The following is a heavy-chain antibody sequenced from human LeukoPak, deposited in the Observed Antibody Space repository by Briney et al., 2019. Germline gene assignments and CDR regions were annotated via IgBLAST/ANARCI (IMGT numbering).Heavy chain of an antibody. CDR1: GFAFSSYS. J-gene: IGHJ3*02. CDR3: ARDGEYYDFWSGYVDAFDI. Sequence: PGGSLRLSCAASGFAFSSYSMNWVRQAPGKGLEWVSSISSSSSYIYYADSVKGRFTISRDNAKNSLYLQMNSLRAEDTAVYYCARDGEYYDFWSGYVDAFDIWGQGTMVTVSS. V-gene: IGHV3-21*01. D-gene: IGHD3-3*01. CDR2: ISSSSSYI.